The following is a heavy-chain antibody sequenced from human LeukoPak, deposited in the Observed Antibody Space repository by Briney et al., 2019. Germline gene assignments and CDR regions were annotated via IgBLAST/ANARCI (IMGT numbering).Heavy chain of an antibody. V-gene: IGHV1-69*05. D-gene: IGHD3-22*01. CDR3: ARCLYYYDSSGYYYYYYMDV. Sequence: ASVKVSCKASGGTFSSYAISWMQQAPGQGLEWMGRIIPIFGTANYAQKFQGRVTITTDESTSTAYMELSSLRSEDTAVYYCARCLYYYDSSGYYYYYYMDVWGKGTTVTVSS. CDR1: GGTFSSYA. J-gene: IGHJ6*03. CDR2: IIPIFGTA.